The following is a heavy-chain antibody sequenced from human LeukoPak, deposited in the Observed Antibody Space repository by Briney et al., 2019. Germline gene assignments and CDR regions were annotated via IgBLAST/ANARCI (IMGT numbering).Heavy chain of an antibody. CDR1: GYSFINYG. Sequence: ASVKVSCKASGYSFINYGISWVRQAPGQGLEWMGWISAYNGKTNYAQKLQGRVTMTTDTSTSTAYMELRSLRSDDTAVYYCARSGSGWVGGWFDPWGQGTLVTVSS. D-gene: IGHD6-25*01. J-gene: IGHJ5*02. CDR3: ARSGSGWVGGWFDP. CDR2: ISAYNGKT. V-gene: IGHV1-18*01.